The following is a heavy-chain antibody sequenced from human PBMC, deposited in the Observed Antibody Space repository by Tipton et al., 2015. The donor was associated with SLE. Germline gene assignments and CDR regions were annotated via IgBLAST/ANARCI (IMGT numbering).Heavy chain of an antibody. V-gene: IGHV4-4*02. CDR1: GGSISSSNW. CDR3: AGYCTGGVCWGFQH. D-gene: IGHD2-8*02. J-gene: IGHJ1*01. Sequence: SLKLSCAVSGGSISSSNWWSWARQPPGKGLEWIGEIYHSGSTNYNPALKSRVTIAVDKSKNQFSLKLSSVTAADTAVYYCAGYCTGGVCWGFQHWGQGTLVTVSS. CDR2: IYHSGST.